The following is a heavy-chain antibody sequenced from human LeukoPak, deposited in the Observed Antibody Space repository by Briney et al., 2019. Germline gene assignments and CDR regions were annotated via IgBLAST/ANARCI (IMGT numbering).Heavy chain of an antibody. Sequence: GGSLRLSCTASGFTLSNIWMSWVRQAPGKGLEWVSSISGSGGSTNYAESVKGRFTISRDNSKNTLYLQMNSLRDEDTAVYCCAKSSYYDSSGYYREYYFDFWGQGTLVTVSS. V-gene: IGHV3-23*01. J-gene: IGHJ4*02. CDR1: GFTLSNIW. CDR3: AKSSYYDSSGYYREYYFDF. CDR2: ISGSGGST. D-gene: IGHD3-22*01.